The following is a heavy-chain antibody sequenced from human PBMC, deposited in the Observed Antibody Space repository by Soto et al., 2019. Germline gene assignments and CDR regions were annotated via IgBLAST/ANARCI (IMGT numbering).Heavy chain of an antibody. CDR1: GGSIVNSNYY. D-gene: IGHD2-15*01. CDR2: IYYSGRT. J-gene: IGHJ3*02. Sequence: QLQLQESGPGLVKPSETLSLTCAVSGGSIVNSNYYWGWVRQPPGKGLEWIGTIYYSGRTYYHPSLKSRVTISIDMSKNHFSLELTYMIAADTAIYYCARLRPGPGYCSGPTCHGAFDIWGQGTVVTVSS. CDR3: ARLRPGPGYCSGPTCHGAFDI. V-gene: IGHV4-39*02.